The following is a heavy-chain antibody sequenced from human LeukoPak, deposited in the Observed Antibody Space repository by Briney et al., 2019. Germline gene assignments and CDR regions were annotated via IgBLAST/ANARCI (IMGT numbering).Heavy chain of an antibody. V-gene: IGHV4-34*01. Sequence: PSETLSLTCAVYGGSFSGYYWSWIRQPPGKGLEWIGEINHSGSTNYNPSLKSRVTISVDTSKNQLSLKLRSVTAADTAVYYCARVVAATAKENYFYYYMDVWGKGTTVTVSS. CDR1: GGSFSGYY. CDR2: INHSGST. D-gene: IGHD6-25*01. J-gene: IGHJ6*03. CDR3: ARVVAATAKENYFYYYMDV.